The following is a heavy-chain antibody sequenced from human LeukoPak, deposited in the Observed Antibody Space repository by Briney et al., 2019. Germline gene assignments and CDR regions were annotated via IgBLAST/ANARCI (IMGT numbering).Heavy chain of an antibody. J-gene: IGHJ4*02. CDR1: GFTFSTYA. V-gene: IGHV3-64*01. D-gene: IGHD1-26*01. CDR2: INGSGVNT. CDR3: ARDSSLGMD. Sequence: GGSLRLSCAASGFTFSTYAMYWVRRAPGKGLEYVSAINGSGVNTYYANSVKGRFTISRDNSKITLYLQLGSLRAEDMAVYYCARDSSLGMDWGQGTLVTVSA.